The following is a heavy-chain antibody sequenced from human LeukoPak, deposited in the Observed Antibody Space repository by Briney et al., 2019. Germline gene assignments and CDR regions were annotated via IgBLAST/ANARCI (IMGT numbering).Heavy chain of an antibody. CDR2: IYYSRST. J-gene: IGHJ4*02. V-gene: IGHV4-34*01. CDR3: ARVPTVTFFDY. D-gene: IGHD4-17*01. CDR1: GGSFSGYY. Sequence: PSETLSLTCAVYGGSFSGYYWSWIRQPPGKGLEWIGSIYYSRSTYYNPSLKSRVTISVDTSKNQFSLKLSSVTAADTAVYYCARVPTVTFFDYWGQGTLVTVSS.